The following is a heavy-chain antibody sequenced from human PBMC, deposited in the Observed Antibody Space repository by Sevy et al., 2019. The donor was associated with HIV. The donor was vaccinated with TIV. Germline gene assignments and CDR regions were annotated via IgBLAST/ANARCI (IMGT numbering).Heavy chain of an antibody. V-gene: IGHV3-23*01. D-gene: IGHD3-3*01. J-gene: IGHJ4*02. CDR2: ISSNGLST. Sequence: GGSLRLPCAVSGFRFDYYAMTWVRQAPGKGLEWVSTISSNGLSTYYTDSVKDRFTIFRDNFKNTLYLQMNSLRVEDTAVYFCAKDVPRDFWSAYSPGYFDYWGQGSLVTVSS. CDR3: AKDVPRDFWSAYSPGYFDY. CDR1: GFRFDYYA.